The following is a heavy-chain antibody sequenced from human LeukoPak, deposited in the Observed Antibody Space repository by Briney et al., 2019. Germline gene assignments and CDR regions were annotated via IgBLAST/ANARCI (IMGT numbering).Heavy chain of an antibody. CDR1: GYTFTDHT. CDR2: INPNIGTT. Sequence: ASVTVSCEASGYTFTDHTIHWVRQAPGQGREWMGWINPNIGTTNYAKRFQGRLTVTRDTSINTAFMELSSLNPDDTAVFYCARRYDSRGPVTFDFWGQGTLVTVSS. J-gene: IGHJ3*01. V-gene: IGHV1-2*02. D-gene: IGHD3-22*01. CDR3: ARRYDSRGPVTFDF.